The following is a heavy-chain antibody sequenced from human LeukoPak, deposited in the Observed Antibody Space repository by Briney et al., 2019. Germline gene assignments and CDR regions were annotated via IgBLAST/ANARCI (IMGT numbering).Heavy chain of an antibody. D-gene: IGHD1-1*01. J-gene: IGHJ6*02. CDR1: GFTFSSYS. V-gene: IGHV3-21*01. Sequence: GGSLRLSCAASGFTFSSYSMNWVGQAPGEGREWVSSISSSSSYIYYADSVKGRFTISRDNAKNSLYLQMNSLRAEDTAVYYCASIRGGNGYYYGMDVWGQGTTVTVSS. CDR3: ASIRGGNGYYYGMDV. CDR2: ISSSSSYI.